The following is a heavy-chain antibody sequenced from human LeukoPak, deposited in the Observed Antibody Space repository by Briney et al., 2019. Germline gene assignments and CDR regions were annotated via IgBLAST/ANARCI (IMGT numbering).Heavy chain of an antibody. CDR1: GGSISSYY. J-gene: IGHJ4*02. CDR2: IYYSGST. CDR3: ARIRRSTLHFDY. V-gene: IGHV4-59*08. D-gene: IGHD2-15*01. Sequence: PSETLSLTCTVSGGSISSYYWSWIRQPPGKGLEWIGYIYYSGSTNYNPSLKSRVTISVDTSKNQFSLKLSSVTAADTAVYYCARIRRSTLHFDYWGQGTLVTVSS.